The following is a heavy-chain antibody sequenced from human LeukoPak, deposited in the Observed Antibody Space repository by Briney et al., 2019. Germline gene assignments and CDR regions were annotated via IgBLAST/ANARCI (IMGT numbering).Heavy chain of an antibody. V-gene: IGHV3-21*01. D-gene: IGHD2-15*01. Sequence: PGGSLRLSCAASGFTFSSYSMNWVRQAPGKGLEWGSSISSSSSYIYYADSVKGRFTISRDNAKNSLYLQMNSLRDEDTAVYYCAREMVAATRRWVDYWGQGTLVTVSS. J-gene: IGHJ4*02. CDR2: ISSSSSYI. CDR3: AREMVAATRRWVDY. CDR1: GFTFSSYS.